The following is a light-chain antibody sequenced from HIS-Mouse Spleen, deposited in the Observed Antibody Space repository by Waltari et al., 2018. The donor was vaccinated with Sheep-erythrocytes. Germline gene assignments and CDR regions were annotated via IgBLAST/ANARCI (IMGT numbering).Light chain of an antibody. V-gene: IGLV2-23*01. CDR2: EGS. CDR3: CSYAGSSTPWV. CDR1: SSDVGRYNL. Sequence: QSALTQPAPVSGSPGQSITTSFPGPSSDVGRYNLVSWYHQHPGKAPKLMIYEGSKRPSGVSNRFSGSKSGNTASLTISGLQAEDEADYYCCSYAGSSTPWVFGGGTKLTVL. J-gene: IGLJ3*02.